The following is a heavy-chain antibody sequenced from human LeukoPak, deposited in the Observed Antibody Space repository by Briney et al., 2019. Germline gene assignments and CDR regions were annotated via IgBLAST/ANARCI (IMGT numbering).Heavy chain of an antibody. D-gene: IGHD6-19*01. CDR2: IRSKTEGGST. CDR3: STDSYSSGWQA. J-gene: IGHJ5*02. CDR1: GFTFSNAW. V-gene: IGHV3-15*01. Sequence: GGSLRLSCAASGFTFSNAWMSWVRQAPGKGLEWVGRIRSKTEGGSTDYAGSVKGRFTISRDDSKNTLYLQMNSLKSEDTAVYHCSTDSYSSGWQAWGQGTLVTVSS.